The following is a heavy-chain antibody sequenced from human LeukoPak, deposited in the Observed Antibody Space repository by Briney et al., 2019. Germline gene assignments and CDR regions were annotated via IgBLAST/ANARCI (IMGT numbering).Heavy chain of an antibody. V-gene: IGHV1-69*01. CDR3: ARDQGSVQLLLSFDY. Sequence: SVKVSCKASGGTFSSYAISWVRQAPGQGLEWMGGIIPIFGTANYAQKFQGRVTITADESTSTAYMELSSLRSEDTAVYYCARDQGSVQLLLSFDYWGQGTLVTVSS. J-gene: IGHJ4*02. CDR1: GGTFSSYA. CDR2: IIPIFGTA. D-gene: IGHD2-2*01.